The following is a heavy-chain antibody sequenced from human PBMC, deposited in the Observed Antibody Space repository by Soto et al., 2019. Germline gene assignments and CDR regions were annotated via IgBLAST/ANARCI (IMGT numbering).Heavy chain of an antibody. CDR2: ISAHNGNT. Sequence: QVHLVQSGAEVKKPGASVKVSCQASGYAFTTYGITWVRQAPGQGLEWMGWISAHNGNTNYAQKPQGRVTVTRDTSTSTAYTELRSLRSDDTAVYYCARGRYGDYWGQGALVTVSS. V-gene: IGHV1-18*01. D-gene: IGHD1-1*01. CDR1: GYAFTTYG. CDR3: ARGRYGDY. J-gene: IGHJ4*02.